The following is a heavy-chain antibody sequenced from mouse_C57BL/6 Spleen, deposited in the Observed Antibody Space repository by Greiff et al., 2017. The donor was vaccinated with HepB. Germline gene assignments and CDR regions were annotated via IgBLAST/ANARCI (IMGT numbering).Heavy chain of an antibody. Sequence: EVQGVESGGGLVQPGGSMKLSCVASGFTFSNYWMNWVRQSPETGLEWVAQIRLKSDNYATHYAESVKGRFTISRDDSKSSVYLQMNNLRAEDTGIYYCTVNWDGYWGQGTTLTVSS. CDR3: TVNWDGY. J-gene: IGHJ2*01. CDR1: GFTFSNYW. V-gene: IGHV6-3*01. D-gene: IGHD4-1*01. CDR2: IRLKSDNYAT.